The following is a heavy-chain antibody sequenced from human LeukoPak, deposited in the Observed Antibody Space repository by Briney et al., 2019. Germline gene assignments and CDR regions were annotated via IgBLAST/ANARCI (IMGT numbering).Heavy chain of an antibody. CDR1: GYTFTSYY. J-gene: IGHJ4*02. CDR3: ATDTERDGNNSPDH. CDR2: INPSGGSN. D-gene: IGHD5-24*01. V-gene: IGHV1-46*01. Sequence: ASVKVSCKASGYTFTSYYMHWVRQAPGQGLEWMGIINPSGGSNSYAQKFQGRVTMTRDTSPSTVYMELRSLRPEDTAVYYCATDTERDGNNSPDHWGQGPLVTVSS.